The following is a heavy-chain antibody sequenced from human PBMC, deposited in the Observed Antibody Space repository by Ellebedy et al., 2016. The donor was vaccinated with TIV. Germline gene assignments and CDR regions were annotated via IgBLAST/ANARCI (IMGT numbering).Heavy chain of an antibody. J-gene: IGHJ4*02. V-gene: IGHV4-4*02. D-gene: IGHD3-9*01. CDR2: VLHTGRT. CDR3: ARDSTAYYYFDD. CDR1: GGSISSTNW. Sequence: MPSETLSLTCAVSGGSISSTNWWSWVRQTPGKGLAWIGQVLHTGRTNYNPTLKSRVTISLDKSKNQFSLKLSSVTAADTAMYYCARDSTAYYYFDDWGQGTLVTVSS.